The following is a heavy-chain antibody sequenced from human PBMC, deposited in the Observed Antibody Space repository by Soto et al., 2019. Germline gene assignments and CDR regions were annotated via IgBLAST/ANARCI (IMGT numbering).Heavy chain of an antibody. CDR2: IIPIFGTA. D-gene: IGHD2-21*02. CDR1: GGTFSSYA. J-gene: IGHJ6*02. V-gene: IGHV1-69*13. Sequence: SVKVSCKASGGTFSSYAISWVRQAPGQGLEWMGGIIPIFGTANYAQKFQGRVTITADESTSTAYMELGSLRSEDTAVYYCAVAGSYCGGDCYSEGLEYYYYGMDVWGQGTTVTVSS. CDR3: AVAGSYCGGDCYSEGLEYYYYGMDV.